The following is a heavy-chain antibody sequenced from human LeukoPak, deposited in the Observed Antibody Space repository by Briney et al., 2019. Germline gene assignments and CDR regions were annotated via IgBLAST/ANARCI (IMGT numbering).Heavy chain of an antibody. CDR3: AREGYCSGTSCDKPFDY. J-gene: IGHJ4*02. D-gene: IGHD2-2*01. V-gene: IGHV1-18*01. CDR2: ISGYNGNT. Sequence: ASVKVSRKASGYTFSSYGITWVRQAPGQGLEWMGWISGYNGNTNYAEKLQGRFTMTTDTSTSTAYMELRSLRSDDTAVYYCAREGYCSGTSCDKPFDYWGQGTLVTVAS. CDR1: GYTFSSYG.